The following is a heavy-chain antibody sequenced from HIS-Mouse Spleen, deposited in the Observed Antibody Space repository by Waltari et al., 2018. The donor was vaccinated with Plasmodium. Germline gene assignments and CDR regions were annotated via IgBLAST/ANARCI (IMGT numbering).Heavy chain of an antibody. J-gene: IGHJ4*02. V-gene: IGHV1-69*01. CDR2: IIPNFGTA. CDR1: GGTFSSYA. D-gene: IGHD1-1*01. CDR3: ASGRTGTTGTTRDFDY. Sequence: QVQLVQSGAEVKKPGSSVKVSCKASGGTFSSYAISWVRQAPGQGLEWMGGIIPNFGTANDAQKVQGRVTITADESTSTAYMELSSLRSEDTAVYYCASGRTGTTGTTRDFDYWGQGTLVTVSS.